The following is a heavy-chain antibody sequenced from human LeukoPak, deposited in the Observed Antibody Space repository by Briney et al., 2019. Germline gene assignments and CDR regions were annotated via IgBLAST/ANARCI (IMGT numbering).Heavy chain of an antibody. Sequence: ASVKVSCKASGYTFSSYYMHRVRQAPGQGREWMGIINPSGGSTTYAQKFQGRVTMTRDTSTSTVYMDLSSLRSEDTAVYYCARDSTPTYYSGTYYFEYGGQGTLVTVSS. CDR2: INPSGGST. CDR1: GYTFSSYY. V-gene: IGHV1-46*01. J-gene: IGHJ4*02. CDR3: ARDSTPTYYSGTYYFEY. D-gene: IGHD1-26*01.